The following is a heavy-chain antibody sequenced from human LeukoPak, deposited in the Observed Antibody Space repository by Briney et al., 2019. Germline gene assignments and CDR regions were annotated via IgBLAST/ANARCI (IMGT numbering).Heavy chain of an antibody. CDR1: GFTFSSYG. Sequence: PGGSLRLSCAASGFTFSSYGMHWVRQAPGKGLEWVAVISYDGSNKYYADSVKGRFTISRDNSKNTLYLQMNSLRAEDTAVYYCARSSSWVRYYYGTDVWGQGTTVTVSS. CDR3: ARSSSWVRYYYGTDV. D-gene: IGHD6-13*01. J-gene: IGHJ6*02. V-gene: IGHV3-30*03. CDR2: ISYDGSNK.